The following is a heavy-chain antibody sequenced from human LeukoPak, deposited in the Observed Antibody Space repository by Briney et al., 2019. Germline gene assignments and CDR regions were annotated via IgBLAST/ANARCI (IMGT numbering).Heavy chain of an antibody. J-gene: IGHJ4*02. CDR2: VSHDGRNK. D-gene: IGHD6-13*01. CDR3: AKDRDSSTWSFFDF. V-gene: IGHV3-30*18. CDR1: GFIFRNYD. Sequence: GGSLRLSCVASGFIFRNYDMHWVRQAPGKGLEWVSFVSHDGRNKIYADSVKGRFTISRDNSKNTVYMPMDNLRPADTAVYYRAKDRDSSTWSFFDFWGQGTLVTVSS.